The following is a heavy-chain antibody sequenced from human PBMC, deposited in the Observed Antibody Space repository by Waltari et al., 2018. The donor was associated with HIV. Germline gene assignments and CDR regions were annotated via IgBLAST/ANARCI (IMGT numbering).Heavy chain of an antibody. V-gene: IGHV4-38-2*01. D-gene: IGHD5-18*01. Sequence: QVQLQESGPGLVKPSETMSLTCSVSGYSIESGYYWGWIRKPPGKALEWIGSSPHSGATYYNPSLRSRLTLSLDTSKTQVSLKLSSVTAADTAVYYCASGSRRGHSHGIDYWGQGTLVTVSS. J-gene: IGHJ4*02. CDR3: ASGSRRGHSHGIDY. CDR1: GYSIESGYY. CDR2: SPHSGAT.